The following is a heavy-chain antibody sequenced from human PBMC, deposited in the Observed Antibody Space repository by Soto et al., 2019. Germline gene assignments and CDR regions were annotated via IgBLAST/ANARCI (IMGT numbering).Heavy chain of an antibody. CDR2: ISGSVGST. V-gene: IGHV3-23*01. CDR3: ANLDDVSIAEADAYYYYGMDV. D-gene: IGHD6-13*01. J-gene: IGHJ6*02. Sequence: SGGSLRLSCAASGCTFSSDAMSWVRQAPEKGLEWVSSISGSVGSTYYADSVKGRFTISRDNSKNTLYLQMNSLRAEDTAVYYCANLDDVSIAEADAYYYYGMDVWGQGTTVTVSS. CDR1: GCTFSSDA.